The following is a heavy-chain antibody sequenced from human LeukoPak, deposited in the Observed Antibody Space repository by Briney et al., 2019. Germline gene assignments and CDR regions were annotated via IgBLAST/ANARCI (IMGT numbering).Heavy chain of an antibody. CDR3: ARGGYYYDSSGPSAHFDY. CDR2: IYHSGST. Sequence: SETLSLTCAVSGGSISSSNWWSWVRRPPGKGLEWIGEIYHSGSTNYNPSLKSRVTISVDKSKNQFTLKLSSVTAADTAVYYCARGGYYYDSSGPSAHFDYWGQGTLVTVSS. D-gene: IGHD3-22*01. CDR1: GGSISSSNW. V-gene: IGHV4-4*02. J-gene: IGHJ4*02.